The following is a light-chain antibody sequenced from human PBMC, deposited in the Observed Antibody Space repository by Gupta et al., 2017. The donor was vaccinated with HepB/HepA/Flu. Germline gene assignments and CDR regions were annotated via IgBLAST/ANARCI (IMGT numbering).Light chain of an antibody. CDR3: HQRNTWPWT. CDR2: DVS. CDR1: QTVYNS. Sequence: EIVLTQSPATLSLSPGERATLSCRASQTVYNSLAWFQQKPCQAPRLLIYDVSERATGLPARFSDRGSGTDFTLTISSLVLEDFSVYYCHQRNTWPWTFGQGTKVAI. V-gene: IGKV3-11*01. J-gene: IGKJ1*01.